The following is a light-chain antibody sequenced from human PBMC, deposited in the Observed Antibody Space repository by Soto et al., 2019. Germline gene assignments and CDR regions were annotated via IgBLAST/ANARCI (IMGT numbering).Light chain of an antibody. Sequence: QSALTQPASVSGSPGQSITISCTGTSSDVGGYDYVSWYQQYPGKAPKLMIYDVSNRPSGVSNRFSGSKSGNTASLTISGLQAEDEADYYRSSYSSSSTLVVFGGGTKVTVL. V-gene: IGLV2-14*03. CDR1: SSDVGGYDY. J-gene: IGLJ2*01. CDR2: DVS. CDR3: SSYSSSSTLVV.